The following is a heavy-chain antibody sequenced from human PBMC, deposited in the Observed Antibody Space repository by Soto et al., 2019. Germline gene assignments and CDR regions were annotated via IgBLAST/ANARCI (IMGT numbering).Heavy chain of an antibody. CDR1: GGSISSGGYY. Sequence: QVQLQESGPGLVKPSQTLSLTCTVSGGSISSGGYYWSWIRQHPGKGLEWIGYIYYSGSTYYNPSLKSRVTISVDTSKSQFSLKLSSVTAADTAVYYCAREVDSSGYYSVDPWGQGTLVTVSS. V-gene: IGHV4-31*03. CDR2: IYYSGST. CDR3: AREVDSSGYYSVDP. J-gene: IGHJ5*02. D-gene: IGHD3-22*01.